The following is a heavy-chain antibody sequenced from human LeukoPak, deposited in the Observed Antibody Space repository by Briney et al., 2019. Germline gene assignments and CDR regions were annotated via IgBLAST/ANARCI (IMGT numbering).Heavy chain of an antibody. J-gene: IGHJ4*02. CDR2: ISGSGGST. Sequence: GGSLRLSCAASGFTFSSYAMSWVGQAPGKGLEWVLAISGSGGSTYYADSVKGRFTISRDNSRDTLYLQMNSLRAEDTAVYYCAKGYYDYVWGSYYFDYWGQGTLVTVSS. V-gene: IGHV3-23*01. CDR3: AKGYYDYVWGSYYFDY. D-gene: IGHD3-16*01. CDR1: GFTFSSYA.